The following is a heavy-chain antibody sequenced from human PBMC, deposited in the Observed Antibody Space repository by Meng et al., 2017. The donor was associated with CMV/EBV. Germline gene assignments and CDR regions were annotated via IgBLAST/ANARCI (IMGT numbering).Heavy chain of an antibody. V-gene: IGHV3-30*02. J-gene: IGHJ4*02. Sequence: GESLKISCAASGFTFSSYGMHWVRQAPGKGLEWVAFIRYDGSNKYYADSVKGRFTISRDNSKNTLYLQMNSLRAGDTAVYYCAKDKQYYDSSGWIDYWGQGTLVTVSS. D-gene: IGHD3-22*01. CDR2: IRYDGSNK. CDR3: AKDKQYYDSSGWIDY. CDR1: GFTFSSYG.